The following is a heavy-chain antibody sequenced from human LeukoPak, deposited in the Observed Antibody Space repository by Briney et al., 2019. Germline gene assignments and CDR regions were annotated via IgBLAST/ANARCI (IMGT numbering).Heavy chain of an antibody. J-gene: IGHJ4*02. CDR1: GYTFTSYG. CDR2: ISAYNGNT. CDR3: AVGRYFDWLFHLDY. V-gene: IGHV1-18*01. D-gene: IGHD3-9*01. Sequence: ASVKVSCKASGYTFTSYGISWVRQAPGQGLEWMGWISAYNGNTNYAQKLQGRVTMTTDTSTSTAYMELSSLRSEDTAVYYCAVGRYFDWLFHLDYWGQGTLVTVSS.